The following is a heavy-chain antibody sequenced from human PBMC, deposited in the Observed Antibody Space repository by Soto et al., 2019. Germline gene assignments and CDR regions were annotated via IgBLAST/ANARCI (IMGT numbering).Heavy chain of an antibody. CDR2: IYPGDSDT. D-gene: IGHD2-2*01. V-gene: IGHV5-51*01. Sequence: GESLKISCRGSGYSFTSYGIGWVRQMPGKGLEWMGIIYPGDSDTRYSPSFQGQVTISADKSISTAYLQWSSLKASDTAMYYCARSGCSSTSCYVGYYYYYMDVWGKGTTVTVSS. CDR3: ARSGCSSTSCYVGYYYYYMDV. J-gene: IGHJ6*03. CDR1: GYSFTSYG.